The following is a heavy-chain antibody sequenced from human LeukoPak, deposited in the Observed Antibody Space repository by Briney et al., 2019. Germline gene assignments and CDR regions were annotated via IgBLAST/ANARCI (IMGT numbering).Heavy chain of an antibody. J-gene: IGHJ4*02. Sequence: GGSLRLSCAASGFTFSSYEMNWVRQAPGKGLEWVSYISSSGSTICYADSVKGRFTISRDNAKNSLYLQMNSLRAEDTAVYYCARDEAGSDYWGQGTLVTVSS. D-gene: IGHD6-19*01. CDR3: ARDEAGSDY. CDR2: ISSSGSTI. V-gene: IGHV3-48*03. CDR1: GFTFSSYE.